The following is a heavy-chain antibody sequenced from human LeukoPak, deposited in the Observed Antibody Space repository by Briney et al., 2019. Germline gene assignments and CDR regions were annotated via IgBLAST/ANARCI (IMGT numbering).Heavy chain of an antibody. V-gene: IGHV3-30*01. J-gene: IGHJ4*02. CDR1: GFTFSSYA. Sequence: GGSLRLSCAASGFTFSSYAMHWVRQAPGKGLEWVAVISYDGSNKYYADSVKSRFTISRDSSKNTLYLQMNSLRAEDTAVYYCARDERGFFDYWGQGTLVTVSS. CDR2: ISYDGSNK. D-gene: IGHD3-10*01. CDR3: ARDERGFFDY.